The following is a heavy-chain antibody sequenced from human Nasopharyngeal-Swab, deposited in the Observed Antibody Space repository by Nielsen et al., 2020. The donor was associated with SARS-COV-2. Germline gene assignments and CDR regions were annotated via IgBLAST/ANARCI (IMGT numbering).Heavy chain of an antibody. Sequence: GKSLKISCAASGFTFNNAWMNWVRQAPGKGLEWVGRIKSETDGGTTDYAAPVKGRFTVSRDDSKNTLYLQMDSLKTEDTAVYYCTTRAIASTAIWRNAFDIWGQGTMVTVSS. CDR3: TTRAIASTAIWRNAFDI. J-gene: IGHJ3*02. V-gene: IGHV3-15*07. D-gene: IGHD2-21*02. CDR1: GFTFNNAW. CDR2: IKSETDGGTT.